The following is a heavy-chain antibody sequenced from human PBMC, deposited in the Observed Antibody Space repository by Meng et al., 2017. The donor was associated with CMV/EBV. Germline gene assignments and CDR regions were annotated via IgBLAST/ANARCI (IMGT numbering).Heavy chain of an antibody. CDR2: ISWNSGSI. CDR1: GFTLDDYA. CDR3: AKVGWPYYFDY. Sequence: SLKISCAASGFTLDDYAMHWVRQAPGKGLEWVSGISWNSGSIGYADSVKGRFTISRDNAKNSLYLQMNSLRAEDTALYYCAKVGWPYYFDYWGQGTLVTVSS. V-gene: IGHV3-9*01. J-gene: IGHJ4*02. D-gene: IGHD2-15*01.